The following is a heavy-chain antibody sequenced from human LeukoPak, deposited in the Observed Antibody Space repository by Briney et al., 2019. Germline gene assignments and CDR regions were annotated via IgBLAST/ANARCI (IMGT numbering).Heavy chain of an antibody. D-gene: IGHD3/OR15-3a*01. Sequence: PGGSLRLSCAASGFTVSSNYMTWVRQAPGKGLEWVSLIYSGGSTYYADSVKGRFTISRDNSKNTLYLQMNSLRAEDTAVYYCARQTGSGLFILPGGQGTLVTVSS. CDR1: GFTVSSNY. J-gene: IGHJ4*02. CDR2: IYSGGST. V-gene: IGHV3-66*04. CDR3: ARQTGSGLFILP.